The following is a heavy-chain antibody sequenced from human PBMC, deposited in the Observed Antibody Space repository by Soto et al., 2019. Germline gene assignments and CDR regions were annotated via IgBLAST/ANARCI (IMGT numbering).Heavy chain of an antibody. D-gene: IGHD6-13*01. Sequence: SETLSLTCTVSGGSISSYYWSWIRQPPGKGLEWIGYIYYSGSTNYNPSLKSRVTISVDTSKNQFSLKLSSVTAADTAVYYCARGGNNWLDPWGQGTLVTVSS. V-gene: IGHV4-59*01. CDR1: GGSISSYY. J-gene: IGHJ5*02. CDR3: ARGGNNWLDP. CDR2: IYYSGST.